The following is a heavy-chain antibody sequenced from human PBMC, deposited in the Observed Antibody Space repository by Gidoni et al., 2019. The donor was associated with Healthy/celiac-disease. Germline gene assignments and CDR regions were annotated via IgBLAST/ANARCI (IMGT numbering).Heavy chain of an antibody. V-gene: IGHV1-69*01. CDR2: IIPIFGTA. J-gene: IGHJ5*02. CDR1: GGTFSSYA. Sequence: EVKKPGSSVKVSCKASGGTFSSYAISWVRQAPGQGLEWMGGIIPIFGTANYAQKFQGRVTITADESTSTAYMELSSLRSEDTAVYYCARGSPYSSSWYSLGAYNWFDPWGQGTLVTVSS. CDR3: ARGSPYSSSWYSLGAYNWFDP. D-gene: IGHD6-13*01.